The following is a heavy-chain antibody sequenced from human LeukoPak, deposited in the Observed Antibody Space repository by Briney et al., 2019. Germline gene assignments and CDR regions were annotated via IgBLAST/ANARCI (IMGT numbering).Heavy chain of an antibody. D-gene: IGHD3-22*01. Sequence: SETLSLTCTVSGGSISSYYWSWIRQPPGKGLEWIGYIYYSGSTNYNPSLKSRVTKSVDTSKNQFSLKLSSVTAADTAVYYCARGFLGYYDSSDYSEPEKAHHVALDIWGQGTMVTVSS. CDR2: IYYSGST. CDR3: ARGFLGYYDSSDYSEPEKAHHVALDI. CDR1: GGSISSYY. V-gene: IGHV4-59*01. J-gene: IGHJ3*02.